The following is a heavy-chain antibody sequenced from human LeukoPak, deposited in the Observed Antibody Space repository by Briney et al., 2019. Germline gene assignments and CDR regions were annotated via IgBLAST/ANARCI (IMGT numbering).Heavy chain of an antibody. Sequence: GGSLRLSCAASGFTFSSYAMSWVRQAPGKGLEWVSAISGSGGSTYYADSVKGRFTISRDNSKNTLYLQMNSLGAEDTAVYYCADHLYYDFWSGYNYWGQGTLITVSS. D-gene: IGHD3-3*01. CDR2: ISGSGGST. V-gene: IGHV3-23*01. CDR3: ADHLYYDFWSGYNY. J-gene: IGHJ4*02. CDR1: GFTFSSYA.